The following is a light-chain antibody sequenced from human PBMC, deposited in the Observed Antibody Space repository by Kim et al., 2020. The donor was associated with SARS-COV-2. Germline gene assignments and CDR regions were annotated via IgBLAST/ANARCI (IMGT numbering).Light chain of an antibody. CDR3: ISYTSSSTWV. CDR1: SSDVGGYNY. V-gene: IGLV2-14*01. J-gene: IGLJ3*02. CDR2: DVN. Sequence: QSALTQPASVSGSPGQSITVSCTGTSSDVGGYNYVSWYQQHPGKAPKLMIYDVNERPSGVSNRFSGSKSGNTASLTISGLQAEDEADYYCISYTSSSTWVFGGGTQLTVL.